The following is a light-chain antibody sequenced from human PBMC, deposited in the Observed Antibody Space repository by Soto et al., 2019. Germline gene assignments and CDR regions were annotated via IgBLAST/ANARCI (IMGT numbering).Light chain of an antibody. J-gene: IGLJ2*01. CDR2: DVS. V-gene: IGLV2-8*01. CDR1: SSDVGGYNS. CDR3: SSYAGSDNYVV. Sequence: QSALTQPPSASGSPGQSVTISCTGTSSDVGGYNSVSWYQQHPDKAPKLMIFDVSRRSSGVPDRFSGSKSGNTASLTVSGLQAEDEADYYCSSYAGSDNYVVFGGGTKVTVL.